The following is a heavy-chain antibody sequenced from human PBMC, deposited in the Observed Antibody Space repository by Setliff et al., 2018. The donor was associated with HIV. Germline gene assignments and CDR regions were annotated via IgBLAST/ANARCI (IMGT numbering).Heavy chain of an antibody. D-gene: IGHD6-19*01. CDR3: ARAGYSTGWYTQFDY. CDR2: VSQSWNA. CDR1: GYSISSGYY. J-gene: IGHJ4*02. V-gene: IGHV4-38-2*02. Sequence: SETLSLTCSVSGYSISSGYYWAWIRQPPGKGLEWIGSVSQSWNAYYNPSLKSRITISIDTSNNQFSLKLTSVTAADTAVYYCARAGYSTGWYTQFDYRGQGALVTVSS.